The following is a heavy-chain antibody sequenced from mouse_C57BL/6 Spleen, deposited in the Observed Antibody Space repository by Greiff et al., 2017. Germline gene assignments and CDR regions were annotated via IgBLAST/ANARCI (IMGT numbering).Heavy chain of an antibody. V-gene: IGHV1-59*01. D-gene: IGHD1-2*01. CDR3: ARGLRQTCFAY. CDR2: IDPSDSYT. CDR1: GYTFTSYW. J-gene: IGHJ3*01. Sequence: QVQLQQSGAELVRPGTSVKLSCKASGYTFTSYWMPWVKQRPGKGLEWIGVIDPSDSYTNYNQKFTGKATLTVDKSSSTAYMQLSSLTSEDSAVYYCARGLRQTCFAYWGQGTLVTVSA.